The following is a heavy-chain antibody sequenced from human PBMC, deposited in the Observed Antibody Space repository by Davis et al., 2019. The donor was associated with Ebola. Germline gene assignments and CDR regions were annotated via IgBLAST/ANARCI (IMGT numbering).Heavy chain of an antibody. D-gene: IGHD3-22*01. Sequence: PGGSLRLSCAASGFTFSSYWMSWVRQAPGKGLEWLANIKPDGSEKYYVDSVKGRFTISRDNAKNSLYLQMNSLRAEDTAVYYCARGRIVVADTGAFDIWGQGTMVTVSS. V-gene: IGHV3-7*01. CDR3: ARGRIVVADTGAFDI. J-gene: IGHJ3*02. CDR2: IKPDGSEK. CDR1: GFTFSSYW.